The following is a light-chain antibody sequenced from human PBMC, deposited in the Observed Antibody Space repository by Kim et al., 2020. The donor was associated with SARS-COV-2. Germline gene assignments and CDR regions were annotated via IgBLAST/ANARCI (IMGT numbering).Light chain of an antibody. CDR3: QVCDSSSDHPVL. Sequence: PGETARVTCGGSNIGSEDVHWYQQRPGQAPVLVMYYDSDRPSGIPERLSGSNSGNTATLTISRVEAGDEADYYCQVCDSSSDHPVLFGGGTLLTVL. J-gene: IGLJ2*01. CDR2: YDS. CDR1: NIGSED. V-gene: IGLV3-21*04.